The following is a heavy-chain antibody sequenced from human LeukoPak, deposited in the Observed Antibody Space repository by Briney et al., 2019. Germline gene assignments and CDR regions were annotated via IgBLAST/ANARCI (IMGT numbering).Heavy chain of an antibody. J-gene: IGHJ6*03. CDR3: AKEGGHIAAAGRGVYYYMDV. CDR2: ISGSGGST. CDR1: GFTVSSNY. D-gene: IGHD6-13*01. Sequence: PGGSLRLSCAASGFTVSSNYMSWVRQAPGKGLEWVSAISGSGGSTYYADSVKGRFTISRDNSRNTLYLQMNSLRAEDTAVYYCAKEGGHIAAAGRGVYYYMDVWGKGTTVTVSS. V-gene: IGHV3-23*01.